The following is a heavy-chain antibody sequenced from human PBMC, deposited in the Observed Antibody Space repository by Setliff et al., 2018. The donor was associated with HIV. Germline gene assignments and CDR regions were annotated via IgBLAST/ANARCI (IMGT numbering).Heavy chain of an antibody. CDR3: ASRYHYYDSSGYYRQGAFDI. CDR1: GGSIINYF. V-gene: IGHV4-59*04. D-gene: IGHD3-22*01. J-gene: IGHJ3*02. Sequence: ETLSLTCSVTGGSIINYFWGWIRMPPGKGLEWIGYIYYSGSTDYNPSLKSRVTISVDTSKNQFSLKLSSVTAADTAVYYCASRYHYYDSSGYYRQGAFDIWGQGTMVTVSS. CDR2: IYYSGST.